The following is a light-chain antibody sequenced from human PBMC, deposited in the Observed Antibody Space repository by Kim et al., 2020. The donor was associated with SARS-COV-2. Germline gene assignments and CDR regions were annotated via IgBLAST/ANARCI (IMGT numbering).Light chain of an antibody. V-gene: IGKV3-15*01. J-gene: IGKJ2*03. CDR1: QSVSSN. CDR2: GAS. CDR3: QQYNNWPYS. Sequence: SVSPGERATRSCGASQSVSSNLAWYQQKPGQAPRLLIYGASTRATGIPARFSGSGSGTEFTLTISSLQSEDFAVYYCQQYNNWPYSFGQGTKLEI.